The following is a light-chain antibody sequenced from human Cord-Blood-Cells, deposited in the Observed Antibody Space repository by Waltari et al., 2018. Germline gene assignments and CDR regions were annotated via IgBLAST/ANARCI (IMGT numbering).Light chain of an antibody. J-gene: IGKJ1*01. CDR2: WAS. CDR1: QIVLYSSNNKNY. V-gene: IGKV4-1*01. CDR3: QQYYSTPPT. Sequence: DFVLTKSPASLAVSLGGRATTTCNPSQIVLYSSNNKNYLAWYQQKPGQPPKLLIYWASTRESGVPDRFSGSGSGTDFTLTISSLQAEDVAVYYCQQYYSTPPTFGQGTKVEIK.